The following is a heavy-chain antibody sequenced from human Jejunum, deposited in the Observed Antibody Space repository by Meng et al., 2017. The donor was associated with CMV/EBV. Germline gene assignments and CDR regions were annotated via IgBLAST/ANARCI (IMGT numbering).Heavy chain of an antibody. Sequence: SISGSSYYWGWIRQTPGKGLECIGSIYYSGNTYYNPSLKSRVAISVATSKSQFSLKLSSVTAADTAVYYCARHLRDGYNYGTYSFAYWGRGTLVTVSS. V-gene: IGHV4-39*01. CDR3: ARHLRDGYNYGTYSFAY. D-gene: IGHD5-24*01. J-gene: IGHJ4*02. CDR1: SISGSSYY. CDR2: IYYSGNT.